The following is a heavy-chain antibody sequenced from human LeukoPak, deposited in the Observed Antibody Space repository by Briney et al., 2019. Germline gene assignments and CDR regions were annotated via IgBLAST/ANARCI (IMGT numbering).Heavy chain of an antibody. D-gene: IGHD2-15*01. V-gene: IGHV1-18*01. CDR3: ARGSPRHRFDY. CDR2: ISAYNGNT. J-gene: IGHJ4*02. Sequence: ASVKVSCKASGGTFSSYAISWVRQAPGQGLEWMGWISAYNGNTNYAQKLQGRVTMTTDTSTSTAYMELRSLRSDDTAVYYCARGSPRHRFDYWGQGTLVTVSS. CDR1: GGTFSSYA.